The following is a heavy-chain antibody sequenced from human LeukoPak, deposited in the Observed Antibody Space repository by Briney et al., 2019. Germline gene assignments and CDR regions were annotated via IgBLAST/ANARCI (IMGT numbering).Heavy chain of an antibody. V-gene: IGHV1-2*02. D-gene: IGHD1-1*01. CDR2: LNPKSGGT. CDR3: ARNDWNDPWFDP. CDR1: GYTFTGYY. Sequence: ASLKVSCKASGYTFTGYYIHWVRQAPGQGLEWMGWLNPKSGGTNYAQKFQGRVTMTRDTIINTAYMELSRLRSDDTAVYYCARNDWNDPWFDPWGQGTLVTVSS. J-gene: IGHJ5*02.